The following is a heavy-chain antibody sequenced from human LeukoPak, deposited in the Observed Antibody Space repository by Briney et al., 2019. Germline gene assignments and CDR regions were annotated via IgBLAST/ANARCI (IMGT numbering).Heavy chain of an antibody. CDR2: IIPIFGTA. CDR1: GGTFSSYA. V-gene: IGHV1-69*13. D-gene: IGHD3-10*01. J-gene: IGHJ4*02. Sequence: ASVKVSCKASGGTFSSYAISWVRQAPGQGLEWMGGIIPIFGTANYAQKFQGRVTITADESTSTAYMELSSLRSEDTAVYYCARYHYDSGSGIFDYWGQGTLVTVSS. CDR3: ARYHYDSGSGIFDY.